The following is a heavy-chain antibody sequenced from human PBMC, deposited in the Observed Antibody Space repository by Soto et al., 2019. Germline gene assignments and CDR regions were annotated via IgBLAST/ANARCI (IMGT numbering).Heavy chain of an antibody. CDR2: IHYSGNI. D-gene: IGHD2-21*02. J-gene: IGHJ4*02. CDR3: ARLAYCGGDCFTTPYDYFDY. CDR1: GGSISSGYFY. Sequence: LCGGSISSGYFYWSWIRQHPGKGLEWIGHIHYSGNIYYNPSLKSRLTMSVDTSKKQFSLKLSSVTAADTAVYYCARLAYCGGDCFTTPYDYFDYWGQGTLVTVSS. V-gene: IGHV4-31*02.